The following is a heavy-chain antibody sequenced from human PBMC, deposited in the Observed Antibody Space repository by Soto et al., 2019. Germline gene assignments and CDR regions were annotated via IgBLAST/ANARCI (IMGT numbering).Heavy chain of an antibody. Sequence: SVPTLVNPTQTLTLTCSFSGFSLSTSGMCVSWIRQPRGEALEWLALIDWNGDTYYSTSLKTRLTISRDTSKNQVVLTMTNMEPAETATYYCVSVGYRIGWNGYYGMDVWGPGTTVTVSS. D-gene: IGHD1-1*01. CDR2: IDWNGDT. V-gene: IGHV2-70*01. CDR3: VSVGYRIGWNGYYGMDV. J-gene: IGHJ6*02. CDR1: GFSLSTSGMC.